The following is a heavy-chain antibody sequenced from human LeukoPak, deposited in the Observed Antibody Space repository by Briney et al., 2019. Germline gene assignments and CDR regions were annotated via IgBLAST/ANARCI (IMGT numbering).Heavy chain of an antibody. J-gene: IGHJ2*01. D-gene: IGHD5-18*01. Sequence: SETLSLTCTVSNYSISSGYYWGWIRQSPGKGLEWIGSIYHGGSTYYNPSLRSRVIVSVDTSKNHFSLKMRSVTAADTAVYYCARDRLSSYDYSTPWYFDLWGRGTLVTVSS. CDR2: IYHGGST. CDR3: ARDRLSSYDYSTPWYFDL. V-gene: IGHV4-38-2*02. CDR1: NYSISSGYY.